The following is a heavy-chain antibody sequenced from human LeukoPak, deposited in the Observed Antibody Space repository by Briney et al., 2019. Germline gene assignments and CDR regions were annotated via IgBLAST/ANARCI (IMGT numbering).Heavy chain of an antibody. J-gene: IGHJ4*02. CDR3: ARHGYTASHYFLDY. Sequence: SETLSLTCTVFSGSINSYYWGWVRQPAGRGLEWIGRIYTTGTTNYNPSLKSRLTMSVDTSKRQFSLNLRSVTAADTAIYYCARHGYTASHYFLDYWSQGILVTVSS. V-gene: IGHV4-4*07. D-gene: IGHD2-2*02. CDR2: IYTTGTT. CDR1: SGSINSYY.